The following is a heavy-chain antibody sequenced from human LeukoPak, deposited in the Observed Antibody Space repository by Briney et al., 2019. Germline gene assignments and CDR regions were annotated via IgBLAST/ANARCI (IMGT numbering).Heavy chain of an antibody. Sequence: GGSLRLSCAASGFTVSSNYMSWVRQAPGKGLEWVPVIYSGGSTYYADSVKGRFSISRDNSKNTLHLQMNSLRVEDTAVYYCARDFCSAGTCYPDNWGQGTLVTVSS. CDR1: GFTVSSNY. J-gene: IGHJ4*02. V-gene: IGHV3-53*01. CDR3: ARDFCSAGTCYPDN. D-gene: IGHD2-15*01. CDR2: IYSGGST.